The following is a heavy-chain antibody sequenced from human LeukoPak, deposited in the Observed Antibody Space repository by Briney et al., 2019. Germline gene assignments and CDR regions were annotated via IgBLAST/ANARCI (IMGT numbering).Heavy chain of an antibody. D-gene: IGHD4-17*01. CDR1: GFSFDDYA. J-gene: IGHJ6*04. CDR3: AKDTDYGDYYYGMDV. Sequence: GGSLRLSCAASGFSFDDYAMHWVRQAPGKGLEWVSLISWDGGSTYYADSVKGRFNISRDNSKNSLYLQMNSLRAEDTALYYCAKDTDYGDYYYGMDVWGKGTTVTVSS. CDR2: ISWDGGST. V-gene: IGHV3-43D*04.